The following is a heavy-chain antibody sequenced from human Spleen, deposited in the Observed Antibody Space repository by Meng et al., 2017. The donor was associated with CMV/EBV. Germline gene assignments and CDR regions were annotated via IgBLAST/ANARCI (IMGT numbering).Heavy chain of an antibody. V-gene: IGHV3-53*01. CDR3: ARERRIPRFLEWSYAFDI. J-gene: IGHJ3*02. CDR1: GFTVSSNY. CDR2: IDSGETT. Sequence: GGSLRLSCAASGFTVSSNYMSWVRQAPGKGLEWVSVIDSGETTDYADSVKGRFIISKDNSKNTLWLQMNSLRAEDTAVYYCARERRIPRFLEWSYAFDIWGQGTMVTVSS. D-gene: IGHD3-3*01.